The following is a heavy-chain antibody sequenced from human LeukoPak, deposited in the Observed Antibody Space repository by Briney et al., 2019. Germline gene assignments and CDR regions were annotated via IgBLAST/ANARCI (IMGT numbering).Heavy chain of an antibody. CDR1: GGSFSGYY. V-gene: IGHV4-34*01. D-gene: IGHD4-11*01. CDR3: ARDTTTVTFDY. Sequence: SETLSLTCAVYGGSFSGYYWSWIRQPPGKGLEWIGEINHSGSTNYNPSLKSRVTISVDTSKNQFSLKLSSVTAADTAVYYCARDTTTVTFDYWGQGTLVTVSS. CDR2: INHSGST. J-gene: IGHJ4*02.